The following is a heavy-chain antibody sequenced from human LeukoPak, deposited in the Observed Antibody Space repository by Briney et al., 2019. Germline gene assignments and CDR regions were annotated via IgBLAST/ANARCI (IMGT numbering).Heavy chain of an antibody. CDR1: GFTFSGYA. CDR3: AVNWNLDY. CDR2: IANSGGSA. J-gene: IGHJ4*02. Sequence: GGSLRLSCAASGFTFSGYAVSWVRQAPGKGLEYVSVIANSGGSAYYADSVKGRFTISRDNSKNTLYLQMNNQRAEDTAVYYCAVNWNLDYWGQGTLVTVSS. D-gene: IGHD1-1*01. V-gene: IGHV3-23*01.